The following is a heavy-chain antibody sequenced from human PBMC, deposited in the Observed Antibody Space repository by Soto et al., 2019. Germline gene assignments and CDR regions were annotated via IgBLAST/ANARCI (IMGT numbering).Heavy chain of an antibody. CDR1: GASISSYY. V-gene: IGHV4-59*01. CDR2: ISNSGSA. Sequence: QVQLQESGPGLVKPSETLSLTCTVSGASISSYYWSWIRQTPGKGLEWIGYISNSGSANYNPSLTSRVTISEDTSKNQFSLRLSSVSVADTAMYYCARIGGWYQTGFDYWGQGTLVTVSS. J-gene: IGHJ4*02. CDR3: ARIGGWYQTGFDY. D-gene: IGHD6-19*01.